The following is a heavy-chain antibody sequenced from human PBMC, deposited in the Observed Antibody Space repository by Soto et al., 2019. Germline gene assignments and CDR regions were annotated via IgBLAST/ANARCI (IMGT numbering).Heavy chain of an antibody. V-gene: IGHV3-13*01. J-gene: IGHJ3*02. Sequence: TGGSLRLSCAASGFTFSSYDMHWVRQATGKGLEWVSAIGTAGDTYYPGSVKGRFTISRENAKNSLYLQMNSLRAGDTAVYYCARVYSGSYFSYAFDIWRQGTMVTVSS. D-gene: IGHD1-26*01. CDR1: GFTFSSYD. CDR3: ARVYSGSYFSYAFDI. CDR2: IGTAGDT.